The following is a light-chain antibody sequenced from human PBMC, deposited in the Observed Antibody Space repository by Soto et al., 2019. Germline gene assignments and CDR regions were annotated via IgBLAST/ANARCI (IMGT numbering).Light chain of an antibody. J-gene: IGLJ2*01. V-gene: IGLV2-14*03. CDR1: SSDVGGYNY. CDR2: DVS. CDR3: TSYTGSTTVV. Sequence: QSALTQPASVSGSPGQSITISCTGTSSDVGGYNYVSWYQQHPGKAPKVLIYDVSNRPSGVSNRFSGSKSGNTASLSISGLQAEDAAHYYCTSYTGSTTVVFGGGTKVTVL.